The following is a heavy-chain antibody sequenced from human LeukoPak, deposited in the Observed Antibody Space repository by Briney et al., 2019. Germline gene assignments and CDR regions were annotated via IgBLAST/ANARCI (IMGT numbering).Heavy chain of an antibody. Sequence: SETLSLTCTVSGGSINYYWMWIRQPPGKGLEWIGYIYYSGGTHYNPSLKSRVTMLVDTSKNQFSLKLTAVTAADTAVYYCARETPGAGHFDYWGQGSLVTVSS. J-gene: IGHJ4*02. CDR3: ARETPGAGHFDY. CDR1: GGSINYY. V-gene: IGHV4-59*01. CDR2: IYYSGGT. D-gene: IGHD7-27*01.